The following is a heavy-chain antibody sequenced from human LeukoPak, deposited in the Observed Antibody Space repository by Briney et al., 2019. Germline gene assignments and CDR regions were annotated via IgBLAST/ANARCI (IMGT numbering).Heavy chain of an antibody. J-gene: IGHJ4*02. D-gene: IGHD3-3*01. CDR3: SSPAHDFDVWSGYYSF. CDR2: VRSKPNNYAT. V-gene: IGHV3-73*01. CDR1: GFIFSDSA. Sequence: GGSLRLSCAASGFIFSDSAMHWVRQASGKGLEWVGHVRSKPNNYATEYAASVKGRFTISRDDSENTAYLQMNSLKTEDTAVYYCSSPAHDFDVWSGYYSFWGPGILVPVSS.